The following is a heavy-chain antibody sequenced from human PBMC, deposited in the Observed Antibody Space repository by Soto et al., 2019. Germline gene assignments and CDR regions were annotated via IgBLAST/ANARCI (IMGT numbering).Heavy chain of an antibody. D-gene: IGHD5-18*01. V-gene: IGHV1-69*06. Sequence: QVQLVQSGAEVKKPGSSVKVSCKASGGTFSSYAISWVRQAPGQGLEWMGGIIPIFGTANYAQKFQGRVTITADKSTSTAYLELSSLRSEDTAVYYCARVWLQLNFWNWFDPWGQGTLVTVSS. CDR2: IIPIFGTA. CDR3: ARVWLQLNFWNWFDP. CDR1: GGTFSSYA. J-gene: IGHJ5*02.